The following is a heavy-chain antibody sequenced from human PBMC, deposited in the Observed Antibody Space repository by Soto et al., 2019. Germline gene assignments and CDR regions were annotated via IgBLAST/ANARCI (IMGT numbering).Heavy chain of an antibody. V-gene: IGHV3-30*18. D-gene: IGHD3-3*01. CDR2: ISYDGSNK. Sequence: QVQLVESGGGVVQPGRSLRLSCAASGFTFSSYGMHWVRQAPGKGLEWVAVISYDGSNKYYADSVKGRFTISRDNSKNTLYLQMNSLRAEDTAVYYCAKDLGVVIIVRGAYGMDVWGQGTTVTVSS. CDR1: GFTFSSYG. J-gene: IGHJ6*02. CDR3: AKDLGVVIIVRGAYGMDV.